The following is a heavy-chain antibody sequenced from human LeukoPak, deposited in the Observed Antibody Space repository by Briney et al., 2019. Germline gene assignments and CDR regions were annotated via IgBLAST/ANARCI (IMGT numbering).Heavy chain of an antibody. V-gene: IGHV3-48*03. Sequence: PGGSLRLSCAASGFTFSSYEMNWVCQAPGKGLEWVSYISSSGSTIYYADSVKGRFTISRDNAKNSLYLQMNSLRAEDTAVYYCARWNDYGETSDYWGQGTLVTVSS. J-gene: IGHJ4*02. D-gene: IGHD4-17*01. CDR2: ISSSGSTI. CDR1: GFTFSSYE. CDR3: ARWNDYGETSDY.